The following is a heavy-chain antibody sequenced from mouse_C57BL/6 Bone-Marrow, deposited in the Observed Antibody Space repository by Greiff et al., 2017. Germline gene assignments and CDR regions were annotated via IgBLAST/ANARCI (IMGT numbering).Heavy chain of an antibody. CDR1: GYSFTGYY. J-gene: IGHJ1*03. Sequence: VQLQQSGPELVKPGASVKISCKASGYSFTGYYMNWVKQSPEKSLEWIGEINPSTGGTTYNQKFKAKATLTVDKSSSTAYMQLKSLTSEDSAVYYCARGGVTTVVEYFDVWGTGTTVTVSS. CDR3: ARGGVTTVVEYFDV. CDR2: INPSTGGT. V-gene: IGHV1-42*01. D-gene: IGHD1-1*01.